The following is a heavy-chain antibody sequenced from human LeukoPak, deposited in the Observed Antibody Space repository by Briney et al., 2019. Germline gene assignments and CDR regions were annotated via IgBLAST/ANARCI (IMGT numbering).Heavy chain of an antibody. J-gene: IGHJ4*02. CDR3: ARGPQDY. Sequence: SETLSLTCTVSGGSISSNIHYWGWIRQPPGKGLEWIGYIYYSGSTYYNPSLKSRVTISVDTSKNQFSLKLSSVTAADTAVYYCARGPQDYWGQGTLVTVSS. CDR1: GGSISSNIHY. V-gene: IGHV4-30-4*08. CDR2: IYYSGST.